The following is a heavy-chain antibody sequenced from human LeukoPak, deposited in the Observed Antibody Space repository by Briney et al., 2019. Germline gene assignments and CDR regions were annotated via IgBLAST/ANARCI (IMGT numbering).Heavy chain of an antibody. J-gene: IGHJ5*02. Sequence: ASVKVSCKASGYTLTSYYMHWVRQAPGQGLEWMGIINPSGGSTSYAQKFQGRVTMTRDMSTSTVYMELSSLRSEDTAVYYCARGGYSGSPYNFFDPWGQGTLVTVSS. D-gene: IGHD1-26*01. CDR1: GYTLTSYY. CDR2: INPSGGST. V-gene: IGHV1-46*01. CDR3: ARGGYSGSPYNFFDP.